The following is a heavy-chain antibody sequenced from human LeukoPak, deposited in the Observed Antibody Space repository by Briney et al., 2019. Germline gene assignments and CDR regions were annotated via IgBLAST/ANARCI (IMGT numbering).Heavy chain of an antibody. CDR1: EFTFSSYS. Sequence: GGPLRLSCAASEFTFSSYSMNWVRQAPGKGLEWVSYITNSGNSKSYADSVKGRFTISRDNTKNSLYLQMNGLRAEDTAVYYCARGLQWFDYWGQGTLVTVSS. J-gene: IGHJ4*02. CDR2: ITNSGNSK. V-gene: IGHV3-48*01. D-gene: IGHD5-24*01. CDR3: ARGLQWFDY.